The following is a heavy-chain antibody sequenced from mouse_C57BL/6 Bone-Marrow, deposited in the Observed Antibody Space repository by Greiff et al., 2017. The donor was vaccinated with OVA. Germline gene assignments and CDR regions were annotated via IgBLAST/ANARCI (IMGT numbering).Heavy chain of an antibody. J-gene: IGHJ2*01. CDR1: GFNIKDYY. CDR3: AREEGITAH. V-gene: IGHV14-2*01. CDR2: IDPEDGET. D-gene: IGHD2-4*01. Sequence: EVQLQQSGAELVKPGASVKLSCTASGFNIKDYYMHWVKQRTEQGLEWIGRIDPEDGETKYAPKFQGKATLTADTSSNTAYLQLSSLTSEDTAVYYGAREEGITAHWGQGTTLTVSS.